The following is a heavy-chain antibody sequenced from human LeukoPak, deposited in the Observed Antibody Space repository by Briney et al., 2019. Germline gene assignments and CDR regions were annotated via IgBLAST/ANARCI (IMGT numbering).Heavy chain of an antibody. D-gene: IGHD6-13*01. CDR2: IYYSGST. J-gene: IGHJ4*02. CDR3: ARQLAAAGNY. CDR1: GGSISSSSYY. V-gene: IGHV4-39*01. Sequence: SETLSLTCTVSGGSISSSSYYWGWIRQPPGKGLEWIGNIYYSGSTYYNPSLKSRVTISVDTSKNQFSLKLSSVTAADTAVYFCARQLAAAGNYGGQGTLVTVSS.